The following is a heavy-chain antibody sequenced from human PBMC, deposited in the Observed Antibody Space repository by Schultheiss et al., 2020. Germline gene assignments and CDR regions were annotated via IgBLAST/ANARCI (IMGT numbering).Heavy chain of an antibody. J-gene: IGHJ4*02. CDR1: GFTFDDYA. V-gene: IGHV3-9*01. CDR2: ISWNSGSI. Sequence: GGSLRLSCAASGFTFDDYAMHWVRQAPGKGLEWVSGISWNSGSIGYADSVKGRFTISRDNAKNSLYLQMNSLRAEDTAVYYCARDNAAAAGDYWGQGTLVTVSS. D-gene: IGHD6-13*01. CDR3: ARDNAAAAGDY.